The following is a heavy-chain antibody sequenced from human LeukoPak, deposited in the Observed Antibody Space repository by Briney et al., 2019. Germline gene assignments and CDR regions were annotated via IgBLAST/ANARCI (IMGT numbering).Heavy chain of an antibody. D-gene: IGHD3-10*01. CDR3: ARELLWFGESHPYYYYGMDV. J-gene: IGHJ6*02. CDR1: GYTFTGYY. V-gene: IGHV1-2*04. CDR2: INPNSGGT. Sequence: ASVKVSCKASGYTFTGYYMHWVRQAPAQGLEWMGWINPNSGGTNYAQKFQGWVTITRDTSISTAYMELSRLRSDDKAAYYCARELLWFGESHPYYYYGMDVWGQGTTVTVSS.